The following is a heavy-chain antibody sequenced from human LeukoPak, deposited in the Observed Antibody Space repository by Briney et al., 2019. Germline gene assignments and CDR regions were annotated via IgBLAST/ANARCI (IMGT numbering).Heavy chain of an antibody. Sequence: PGGSLRLSWAASGFTFSSYGMHWLRQAPDKGLEWLTIIWYDGSNEYYVDSVRGRFTISRDNSKNTLFLQMNSLRAEDTAVYYCARETGICATPNSCHDAFDIWGQGTMVTVSS. J-gene: IGHJ3*02. CDR1: GFTFSSYG. CDR2: IWYDGSNE. D-gene: IGHD2-15*01. V-gene: IGHV3-33*01. CDR3: ARETGICATPNSCHDAFDI.